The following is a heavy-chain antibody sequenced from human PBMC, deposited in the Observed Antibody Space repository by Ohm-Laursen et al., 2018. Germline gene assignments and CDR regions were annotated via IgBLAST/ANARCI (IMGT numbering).Heavy chain of an antibody. CDR1: GLTFSNFW. Sequence: SLRLSCSAPGLTFSNFWMSWVRQAPGKGLEWLANIAPDGGAKYYVDSVKGRFTISRDNAKNSLYLQMDSLRVEDTAVYFCARESIAPFFWGQGTLVTVSS. D-gene: IGHD2/OR15-2a*01. J-gene: IGHJ4*02. CDR3: ARESIAPFF. V-gene: IGHV3-7*01. CDR2: IAPDGGAK.